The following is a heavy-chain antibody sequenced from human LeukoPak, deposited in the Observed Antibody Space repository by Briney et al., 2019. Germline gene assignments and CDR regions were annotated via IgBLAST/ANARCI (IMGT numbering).Heavy chain of an antibody. V-gene: IGHV3-49*04. CDR3: TRVRSSWYYFDY. D-gene: IGHD6-13*01. CDR2: IRSKAYGGTT. J-gene: IGHJ4*02. CDR1: GFTFCDYA. Sequence: GSLRLSCRASGFTFCDYAMSWVRQAPGKGLEWVGFIRSKAYGGTTEYAASVKGRFTISRDDSKSIAYLQLNSLKTEDTAVYYCTRVRSSWYYFDYWGQGTLVTVSS.